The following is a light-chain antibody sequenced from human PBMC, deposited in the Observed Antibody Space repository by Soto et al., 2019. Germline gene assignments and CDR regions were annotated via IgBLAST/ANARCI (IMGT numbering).Light chain of an antibody. V-gene: IGLV2-14*01. CDR3: ASFTSRSALV. Sequence: QSVLTQPASVSGSPGQSITISCTGTRSDIGGYDHVSWYQHHPGKVPKLIIFEVSNRPSGVSARFSASKSGNTAPLTISGLQTEDEAHYYCASFTSRSALVFGSGTKVTV. CDR2: EVS. J-gene: IGLJ1*01. CDR1: RSDIGGYDH.